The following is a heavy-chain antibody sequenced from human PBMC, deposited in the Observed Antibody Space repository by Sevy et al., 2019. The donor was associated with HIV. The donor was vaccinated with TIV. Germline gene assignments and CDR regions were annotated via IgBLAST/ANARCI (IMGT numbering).Heavy chain of an antibody. CDR1: GFTFSNAW. CDR3: TSRIVGATAFDY. Sequence: GESLKISCAASGFTFSNAWMSWVRQAPGKGLEWVGRIKSKTDGGTTDYAAPVKGRFTISREDSKNTRYLQMNRLKTEDTAVYYCTSRIVGATAFDYWGQGTLVTVSS. D-gene: IGHD1-26*01. V-gene: IGHV3-15*01. J-gene: IGHJ4*02. CDR2: IKSKTDGGTT.